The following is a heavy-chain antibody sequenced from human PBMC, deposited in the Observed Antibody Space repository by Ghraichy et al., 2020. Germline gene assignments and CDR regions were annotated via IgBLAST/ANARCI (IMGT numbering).Heavy chain of an antibody. CDR2: ISGSGGTT. D-gene: IGHD4-17*01. CDR3: AKSGGYGAYFPFDY. Sequence: GGSLRLSCAASGFTFSSYAMSWVRQAPGKGLGWVSAISGSGGTTYYADSVKGRFTISRDNSKNTLYLQMNSLRAEDTAVYYCAKSGGYGAYFPFDYWGQGTLVTVSS. CDR1: GFTFSSYA. J-gene: IGHJ4*02. V-gene: IGHV3-23*01.